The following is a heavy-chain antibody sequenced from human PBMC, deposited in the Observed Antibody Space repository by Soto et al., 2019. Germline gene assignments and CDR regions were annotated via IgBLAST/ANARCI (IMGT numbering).Heavy chain of an antibody. CDR3: AKIMESSGFSVGFDY. V-gene: IGHV3-30*18. J-gene: IGHJ4*02. CDR2: ISYDGSNK. Sequence: PGESLKISCAASGFTFSSYGMHWVRQAPGKGLEWVAVISYDGSNKYYADSVKGRFTISRDNSKNTLYLQMNSLRAEDTAVYYCAKIMESSGFSVGFDYWGQGTLVTVSS. D-gene: IGHD6-19*01. CDR1: GFTFSSYG.